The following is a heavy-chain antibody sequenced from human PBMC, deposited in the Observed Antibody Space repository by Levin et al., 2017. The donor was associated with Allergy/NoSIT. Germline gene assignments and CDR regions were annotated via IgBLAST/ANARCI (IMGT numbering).Heavy chain of an antibody. J-gene: IGHJ2*01. CDR2: ISGSGGGT. CDR3: AKDSLHEEVSANFWYFDL. Sequence: GGSLRLSCAASGLTFSSYAVNWVRRAPGKGLEWVSVISGSGGGTFYADSVKGRFTISRDNSKNTVFLQMPSLGVADTAIYYCAKDSLHEEVSANFWYFDLWGRGTLVTVSS. D-gene: IGHD2-15*01. CDR1: GLTFSSYA. V-gene: IGHV3-23*01.